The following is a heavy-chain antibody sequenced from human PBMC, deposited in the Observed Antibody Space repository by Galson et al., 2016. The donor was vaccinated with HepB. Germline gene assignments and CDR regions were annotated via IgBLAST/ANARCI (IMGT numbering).Heavy chain of an antibody. D-gene: IGHD3-10*01. J-gene: IGHJ4*02. V-gene: IGHV3-53*01. CDR2: IYSGGSK. CDR1: GFIVSTNY. Sequence: SLRLSCAASGFIVSTNYMSWVRQAPGKGLEWVSVIYSGGSKYYADSVKGRFTISRDNSKNTLYLQMNSLGAEDTAVYFCASHAPYYYGSGRYPGTFDYWGQGTLLTVSS. CDR3: ASHAPYYYGSGRYPGTFDY.